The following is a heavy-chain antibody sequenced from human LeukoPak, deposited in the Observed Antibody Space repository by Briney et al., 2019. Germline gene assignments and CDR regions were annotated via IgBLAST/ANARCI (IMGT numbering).Heavy chain of an antibody. D-gene: IGHD2-15*01. CDR3: ARWARYCSSGSCYSWFDP. V-gene: IGHV3-7*01. CDR1: GFTLRSYW. Sequence: GGFLRLSCAASGFTLRSYWMSWVRQAPGKGLEWVANMKLDGSEEYYVDSVKGRFTTSSDNAKNSLYLQMNSLRVDDTAVYYCARWARYCSSGSCYSWFDPWGQGTLVTVSS. CDR2: MKLDGSEE. J-gene: IGHJ5*02.